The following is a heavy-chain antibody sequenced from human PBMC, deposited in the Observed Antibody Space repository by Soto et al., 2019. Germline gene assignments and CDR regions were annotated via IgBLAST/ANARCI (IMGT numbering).Heavy chain of an antibody. D-gene: IGHD3-3*01. V-gene: IGHV3-30*03. CDR2: ISYDGNNR. Sequence: VQLVESGGGLVKPGGSLRLSCAASGFTFSSYSMNWVRQAPGKGLEWVAVISYDGNNRYYGDSVKGRFTISRDNSKNTVYLQMNSLRVEDTAVYYCASTWSGYYYFDSWGQGTLVTVSS. CDR3: ASTWSGYYYFDS. J-gene: IGHJ4*02. CDR1: GFTFSSYS.